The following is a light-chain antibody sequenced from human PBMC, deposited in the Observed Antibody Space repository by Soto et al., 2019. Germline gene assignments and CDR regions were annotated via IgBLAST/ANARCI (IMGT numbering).Light chain of an antibody. V-gene: IGKV4-1*01. CDR3: QQYYSTPRT. CDR2: WAS. J-gene: IGKJ1*01. Sequence: DIVMTQSPDSLAVSLGERATINCKSSQSVLYSSNNKNYLAWYQQKPGQPPKLITYWASTRESGVPDRFSGSGSGTDFTLTISSLQAEDVAVYYCQQYYSTPRTVGKGTKVELK. CDR1: QSVLYSSNNKNY.